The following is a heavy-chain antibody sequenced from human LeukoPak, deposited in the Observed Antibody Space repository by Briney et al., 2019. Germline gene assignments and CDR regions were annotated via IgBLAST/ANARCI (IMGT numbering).Heavy chain of an antibody. D-gene: IGHD6-13*01. Sequence: SETLSLTCTVSGGSISSYYWSWIRQPPGKGLEWIGYIYTSGSTNYNPSLKSRVTISVDTSKNQFSLKLSSVTAADTAVYYCARSQWGSSWPKWFDPWGQGTLVTVSS. J-gene: IGHJ5*02. CDR2: IYTSGST. V-gene: IGHV4-4*09. CDR3: ARSQWGSSWPKWFDP. CDR1: GGSISSYY.